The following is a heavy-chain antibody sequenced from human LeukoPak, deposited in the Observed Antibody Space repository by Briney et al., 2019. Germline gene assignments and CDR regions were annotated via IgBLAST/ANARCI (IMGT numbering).Heavy chain of an antibody. CDR3: PKDEWFGESWTPFDY. Sequence: PGGSLRLSCAASGFTFSSYGMHWVRQAPGKGLEWVAFIRYDGSNKYYADSVKGRFTISRDNSKNTLYLQMNSLRAEDTAVYYCPKDEWFGESWTPFDYWGQGTLVTVSS. CDR2: IRYDGSNK. V-gene: IGHV3-30*02. D-gene: IGHD3-10*01. CDR1: GFTFSSYG. J-gene: IGHJ4*02.